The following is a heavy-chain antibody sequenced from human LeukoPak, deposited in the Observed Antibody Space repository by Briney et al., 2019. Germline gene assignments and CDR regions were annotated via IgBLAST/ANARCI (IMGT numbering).Heavy chain of an antibody. Sequence: SQTLSLTCTVSGGSISSGGYSWSWIRQHPGKGLEWIGYIYYSGSTYYNPSLKSRVTISVDTSKNQFSLKLSSVTAADTAVYYCARDRSRGYYYGMDVWGQGTTVTVSS. CDR2: IYYSGST. V-gene: IGHV4-31*03. CDR3: ARDRSRGYYYGMDV. CDR1: GGSISSGGYS. J-gene: IGHJ6*02. D-gene: IGHD3-10*01.